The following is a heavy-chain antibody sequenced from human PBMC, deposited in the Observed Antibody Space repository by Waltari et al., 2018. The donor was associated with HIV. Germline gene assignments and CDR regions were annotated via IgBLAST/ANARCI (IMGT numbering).Heavy chain of an antibody. V-gene: IGHV3-21*01. CDR1: GFTFSDYT. Sequence: EVHLVETGGGLVKPGGSLRPPCAASGFTFSDYTVNWVRQAPGKGLEWVSSIGGGCSDIYYADSVKGRFTISRDNGKNSLYLQMNSLRAEDTALYYCARQFDYWGQGTLVTVSS. CDR2: IGGGCSDI. CDR3: ARQFDY. J-gene: IGHJ4*02.